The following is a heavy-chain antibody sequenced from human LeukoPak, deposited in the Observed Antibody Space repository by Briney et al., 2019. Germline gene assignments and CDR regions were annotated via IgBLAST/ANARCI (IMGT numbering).Heavy chain of an antibody. V-gene: IGHV3-33*08. CDR3: ARAVGPFDY. Sequence: GGSLRLSCAASGFTYSSYDMHWVRQAPGKGLEWVAVIWFDGSNKYYADSVQGRFTISRDNSKNTLHLQMNSLRVEDTAVYYCARAVGPFDYWGQGTLVTVSS. CDR1: GFTYSSYD. CDR2: IWFDGSNK. J-gene: IGHJ4*02.